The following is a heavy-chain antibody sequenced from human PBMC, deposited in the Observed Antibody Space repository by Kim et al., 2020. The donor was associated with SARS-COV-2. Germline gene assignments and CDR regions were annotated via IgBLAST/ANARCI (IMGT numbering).Heavy chain of an antibody. V-gene: IGHV3-74*01. J-gene: IGHJ4*02. CDR2: INSDGSST. CDR3: VRVGLYSSGWNS. D-gene: IGHD6-19*01. Sequence: GGSLRLSCAASGFTFSTYWMHWVRQAPGKGLVWVSRINSDGSSTSYADFVKGRFTISRDNAKNTLYLQMNSLRAEDTAVYYCVRVGLYSSGWNSWGQGTLVTVSS. CDR1: GFTFSTYW.